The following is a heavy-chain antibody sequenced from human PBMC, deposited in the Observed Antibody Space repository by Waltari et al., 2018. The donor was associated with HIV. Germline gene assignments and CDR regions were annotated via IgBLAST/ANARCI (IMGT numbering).Heavy chain of an antibody. V-gene: IGHV3-74*01. CDR1: GFNFRSYW. Sequence: DVRLEESGGNLVQPGGSLRLSCAASGFNFRSYWMHWIRHVPGKGLVWVSKINTDGTKTSDTDSVKGRFTISRDNTKNRLYLQMNSLRVEDSAIYYCARDLSTYGHEFDYWGQGTLVTVAS. CDR2: INTDGTKT. D-gene: IGHD2-2*01. J-gene: IGHJ4*02. CDR3: ARDLSTYGHEFDY.